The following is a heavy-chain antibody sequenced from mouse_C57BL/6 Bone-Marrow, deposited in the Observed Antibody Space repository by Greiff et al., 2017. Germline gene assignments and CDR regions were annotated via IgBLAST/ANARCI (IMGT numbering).Heavy chain of an antibody. D-gene: IGHD2-13*01. V-gene: IGHV10-1*01. CDR1: GFSFNPYA. J-gene: IGHJ4*01. CDR2: IRSKSNNYAT. CDR3: VIHSPCLYGDYVNYAMDD. Sequence: EAGGGLVQPKGSLKLSCAASGFSFNPYAMNWVRQAPGKGLEWVARIRSKSNNYATYYADSVKDRFTIYSDDSEIMLYLQMNDLKTEDTAMYYYVIHSPCLYGDYVNYAMDDWGQGTSVTVSS.